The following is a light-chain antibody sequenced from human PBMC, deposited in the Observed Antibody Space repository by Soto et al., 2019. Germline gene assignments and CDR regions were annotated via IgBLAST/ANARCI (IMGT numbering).Light chain of an antibody. J-gene: IGKJ5*01. CDR1: QGISSW. CDR2: AAS. Sequence: DIQMSQSPASVSASVGDRVTITCRASQGISSWLAWYQQKQGKAPKXLIYAASSLQSGVPSRFSGSGSGTVCTLTVCSLQPEDFATYYCQQANSFPPTFGQGTRLDIK. CDR3: QQANSFPPT. V-gene: IGKV1D-12*01.